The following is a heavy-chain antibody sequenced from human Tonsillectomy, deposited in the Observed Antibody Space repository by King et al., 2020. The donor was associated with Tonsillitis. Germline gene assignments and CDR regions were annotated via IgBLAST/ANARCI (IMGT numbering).Heavy chain of an antibody. J-gene: IGHJ4*02. CDR2: INAANGDT. D-gene: IGHD1-1*01. Sequence: QLVQSGTEVKKPGASVKVSCKASGYTFIFYALHWVRQAPGQRLEWMGWINAANGDTKYSQKFQGRVTITRDTSANTAYMELSSLRSEDTAVYYCARGRNECDLADYWGQGTLVTVSS. CDR1: GYTFIFYA. V-gene: IGHV1-3*01. CDR3: ARGRNECDLADY.